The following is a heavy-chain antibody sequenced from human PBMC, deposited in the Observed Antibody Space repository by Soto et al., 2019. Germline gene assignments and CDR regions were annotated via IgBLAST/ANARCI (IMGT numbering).Heavy chain of an antibody. CDR3: AKPNYYYGPGSYLSNAYMDA. Sequence: QVQLVESGGGVVQPGRSLRLSCAASGFTFSNYGMHWVRQAPGKGLEWLAVISYDGGNKYFADSVKGRFTISRDNSKNKLYLQVNSLRPEDTAVYYCAKPNYYYGPGSYLSNAYMDAWGKGTTVTVSS. CDR1: GFTFSNYG. V-gene: IGHV3-30*18. CDR2: ISYDGGNK. D-gene: IGHD3-10*01. J-gene: IGHJ6*03.